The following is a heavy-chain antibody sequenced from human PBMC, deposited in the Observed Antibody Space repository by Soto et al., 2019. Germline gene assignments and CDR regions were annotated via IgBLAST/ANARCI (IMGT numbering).Heavy chain of an antibody. J-gene: IGHJ6*02. CDR1: GFTFSSYS. D-gene: IGHD2-15*01. V-gene: IGHV3-21*01. Sequence: GGSLRLSCAASGFTFSSYSMNWVRQAPGKRLEWVSSISSSSSYIYYADSVKGRFTISRDNAKNSLYLQMNSLRAEDTAVYYCARLGGYCSGGSCPYGMDVWGQGTTVTVSS. CDR3: ARLGGYCSGGSCPYGMDV. CDR2: ISSSSSYI.